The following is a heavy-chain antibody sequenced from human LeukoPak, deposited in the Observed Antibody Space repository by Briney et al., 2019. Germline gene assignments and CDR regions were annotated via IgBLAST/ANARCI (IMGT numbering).Heavy chain of an antibody. Sequence: GESLKISGKGSGYSFTSYWIGWGRQMPGKGLKWMGIIYPGDSDTRYSPSFQGQVTISADKSISTAYLQWSSLKASDPAMYYCARHSLEGIAAAGDYWGQGTLVTVSS. J-gene: IGHJ4*02. D-gene: IGHD6-13*01. CDR1: GYSFTSYW. CDR2: IYPGDSDT. V-gene: IGHV5-51*01. CDR3: ARHSLEGIAAAGDY.